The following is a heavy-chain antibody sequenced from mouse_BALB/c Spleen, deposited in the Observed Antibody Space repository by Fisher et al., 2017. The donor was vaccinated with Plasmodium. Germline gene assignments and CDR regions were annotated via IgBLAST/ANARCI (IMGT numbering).Heavy chain of an antibody. V-gene: IGHV1-26*01. CDR3: TRGEPGALDY. Sequence: KFKGKAILTVDKSSSTAYMELRSLTSEDSAVYYCTRGEPGALDYWGQGTSVTVSS. J-gene: IGHJ4*01.